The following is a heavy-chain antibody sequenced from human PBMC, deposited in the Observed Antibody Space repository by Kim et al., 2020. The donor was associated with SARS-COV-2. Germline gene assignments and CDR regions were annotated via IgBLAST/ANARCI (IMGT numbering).Heavy chain of an antibody. J-gene: IGHJ4*02. CDR1: GFTFSSYA. Sequence: GGSLRLSCAASGFTFSSYAMHWVRQAPGKGLEWVAVISYDGSNKYYADSVKGRFTISRDNSKNTLYLQMNSLRAEDTAVYYCARENTLYYDSSGYYTGSFDYWGQGTLVTVSS. D-gene: IGHD3-22*01. CDR3: ARENTLYYDSSGYYTGSFDY. V-gene: IGHV3-30*04. CDR2: ISYDGSNK.